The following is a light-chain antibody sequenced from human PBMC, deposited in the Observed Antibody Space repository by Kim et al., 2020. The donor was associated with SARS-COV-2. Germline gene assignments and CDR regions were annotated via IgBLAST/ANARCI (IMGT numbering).Light chain of an antibody. V-gene: IGLV3-1*01. Sequence: SSSLPPPLSFSVSPGPTASLTCSGHNLGNKYVCWYQQKPGQSPLLLIYQDTSRPSGIPERFSGSNSGYTATLTISGTQAVDEADYFCQAWDLGTVFFGGGTKLTGL. CDR1: NLGNKY. J-gene: IGLJ2*01. CDR2: QDT. CDR3: QAWDLGTVF.